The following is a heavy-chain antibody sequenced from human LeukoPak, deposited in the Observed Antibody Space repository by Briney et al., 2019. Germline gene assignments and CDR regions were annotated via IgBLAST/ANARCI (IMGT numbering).Heavy chain of an antibody. CDR2: INPNSGGT. Sequence: ASVKVSCKASGYTFTGYYMHWVRQAPGQGLEWMGWINPNSGGTNYAQKFQGRVTMTRDTSISTAYMELSRLRSDDTAVYYCARGAVTTLDYYYGMDVWGQGTTVTVSS. J-gene: IGHJ6*02. V-gene: IGHV1-2*02. D-gene: IGHD4-17*01. CDR3: ARGAVTTLDYYYGMDV. CDR1: GYTFTGYY.